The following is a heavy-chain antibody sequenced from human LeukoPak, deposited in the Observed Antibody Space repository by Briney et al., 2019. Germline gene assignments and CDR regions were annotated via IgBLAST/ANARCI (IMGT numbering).Heavy chain of an antibody. V-gene: IGHV3-23*01. J-gene: IGHJ4*02. Sequence: GGSLRLSCAASGFTFSGYAMSWVRQAPGKGLEWVSAISGSGGSTYYADSVKGRFTISRDNSNNTLYLQMNSLRAEDTAVYYCVKKYSSSWYEHYFDYWGQGTLVTVSS. CDR3: VKKYSSSWYEHYFDY. CDR2: ISGSGGST. CDR1: GFTFSGYA. D-gene: IGHD6-13*01.